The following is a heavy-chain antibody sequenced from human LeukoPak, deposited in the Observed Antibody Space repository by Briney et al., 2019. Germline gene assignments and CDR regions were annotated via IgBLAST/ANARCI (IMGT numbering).Heavy chain of an antibody. Sequence: GGSLRLSCAASGFTFSSNYMSWVRQAPGKGLEWGSVIYSGGSTYYADSVKGRFTISRDNSKNTLYLQMNSLRAEDTTVYYCAGGVWFGDINYWGQGTLVTVSS. D-gene: IGHD3-10*01. V-gene: IGHV3-53*01. CDR1: GFTFSSNY. CDR3: AGGVWFGDINY. CDR2: IYSGGST. J-gene: IGHJ4*02.